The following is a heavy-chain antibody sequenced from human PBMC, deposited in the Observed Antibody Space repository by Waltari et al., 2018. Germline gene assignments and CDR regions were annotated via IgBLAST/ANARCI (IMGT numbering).Heavy chain of an antibody. D-gene: IGHD1-26*01. J-gene: IGHJ4*01. Sequence: EVQLVESGGGLVQPGGSLRLLCAASGFTFRNYDMNWVSQAPGKGLEWVSYISSGASTIFYADSVKGRFTISRDNAKNSVYLEMNSLRADDTAIYYCARGEGGANEYWGQGTLVTVSS. CDR3: ARGEGGANEY. CDR2: ISSGASTI. CDR1: GFTFRNYD. V-gene: IGHV3-48*03.